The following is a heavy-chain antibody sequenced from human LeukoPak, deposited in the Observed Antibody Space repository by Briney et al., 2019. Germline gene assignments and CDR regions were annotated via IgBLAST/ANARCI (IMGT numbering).Heavy chain of an antibody. CDR1: GFTFSSSW. Sequence: GGSLRLSCAASGFTFSSSWMSWVRQAPGKELEWVANIKEDGSEKYYVDSVKGRFTISRDNAKNSLFLQMNSLRAEDTAVYYCARGSNWNGADYWGQGTLVTVSS. V-gene: IGHV3-7*01. D-gene: IGHD1-20*01. CDR2: IKEDGSEK. J-gene: IGHJ4*02. CDR3: ARGSNWNGADY.